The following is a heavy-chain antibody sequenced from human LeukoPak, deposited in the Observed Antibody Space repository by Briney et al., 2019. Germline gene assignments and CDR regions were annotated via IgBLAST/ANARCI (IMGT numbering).Heavy chain of an antibody. D-gene: IGHD2-2*01. J-gene: IGHJ6*03. CDR3: ARDRGCPSSTRCHLGYYYVDV. Sequence: ASVKVSCKASGGTFSSYAISWVRQAPGQGLEWMGGIIPIFGTANYAQKFQGRVTITTDESTSTAYMELSSLRAEDTAVYYCARDRGCPSSTRCHLGYYYVDVWGKGTTVTVSS. V-gene: IGHV1-69*05. CDR1: GGTFSSYA. CDR2: IIPIFGTA.